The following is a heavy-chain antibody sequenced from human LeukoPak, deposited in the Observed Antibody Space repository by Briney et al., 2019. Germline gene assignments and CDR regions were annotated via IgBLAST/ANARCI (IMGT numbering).Heavy chain of an antibody. J-gene: IGHJ4*02. CDR3: ARDRSYYGSGSYPDY. CDR2: INPSGGDT. CDR1: GYTFTSYY. Sequence: ASVKVSCKAFGYTFTSYYLFWVRQAPGQGLEWVGIINPSGGDTTYAQKFQGRVTLTRDTSTSAVYMELSSLTSDDTAVFYCARDRSYYGSGSYPDYWGQGTLVTVSS. D-gene: IGHD3-10*01. V-gene: IGHV1-46*01.